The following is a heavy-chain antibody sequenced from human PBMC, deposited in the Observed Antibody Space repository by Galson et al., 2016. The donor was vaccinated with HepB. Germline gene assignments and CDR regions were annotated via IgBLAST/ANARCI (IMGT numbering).Heavy chain of an antibody. V-gene: IGHV3-73*01. D-gene: IGHD6-19*01. J-gene: IGHJ4*02. CDR1: GFYFSGSA. CDR3: TRHEAGPALRRLDN. CDR2: IRSAASNYAP. Sequence: SPRLSCAASGFYFSGSAIHWVRQASGKGLEWVGRIRSAASNYAPAYAASVKGRFTISRDDSTNTAFLQMNSLKSEDTAVYYCTRHEAGPALRRLDNWGQGTLVTVSS.